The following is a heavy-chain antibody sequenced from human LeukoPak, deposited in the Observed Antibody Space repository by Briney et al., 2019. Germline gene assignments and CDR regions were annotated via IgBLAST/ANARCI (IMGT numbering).Heavy chain of an antibody. CDR3: ARQVTGRFDY. Sequence: GGSLRLSCAASGFTFSSYEMNWVRQAPGKGLEWVSYISSSGKTIYYADSVKGRFTISGDNAKSSLYLQMNSLRAEDTAVYYCARQVTGRFDYWGQGTLVTVSS. V-gene: IGHV3-48*03. CDR2: ISSSGKTI. CDR1: GFTFSSYE. D-gene: IGHD4-23*01. J-gene: IGHJ4*02.